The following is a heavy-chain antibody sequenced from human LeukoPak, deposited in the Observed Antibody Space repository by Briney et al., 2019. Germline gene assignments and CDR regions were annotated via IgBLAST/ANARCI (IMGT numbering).Heavy chain of an antibody. Sequence: ASVKVSCKASGYTFTSYAMHWVGQAPGQRLEWMGWINAGNGNTKYSQKFQGRVTITRDTSASTAYMELSSLRSEDTAVYYCARVSYYDSSGYYDEDAFDIWGQGTMVTVSS. D-gene: IGHD3-22*01. J-gene: IGHJ3*02. CDR3: ARVSYYDSSGYYDEDAFDI. V-gene: IGHV1-3*01. CDR1: GYTFTSYA. CDR2: INAGNGNT.